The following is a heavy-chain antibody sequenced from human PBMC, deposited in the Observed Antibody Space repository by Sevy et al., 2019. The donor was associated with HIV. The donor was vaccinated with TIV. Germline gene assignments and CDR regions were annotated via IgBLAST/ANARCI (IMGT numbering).Heavy chain of an antibody. Sequence: GGSLRRSCTASGFTFSSYEMNWVRQAPGKGLEWVSYISNSGSTIHYSDSVKGRFTVSRDNAKNSLYLQMNSLRAEDTAVYYCARDLPPSATTVPHFDYWGRGTLVTVSS. D-gene: IGHD4-17*01. CDR3: ARDLPPSATTVPHFDY. CDR1: GFTFSSYE. J-gene: IGHJ4*02. V-gene: IGHV3-48*03. CDR2: ISNSGSTI.